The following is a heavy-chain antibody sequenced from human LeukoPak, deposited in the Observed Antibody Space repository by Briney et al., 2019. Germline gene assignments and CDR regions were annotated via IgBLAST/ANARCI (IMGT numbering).Heavy chain of an antibody. J-gene: IGHJ4*02. CDR1: GFIFSSYG. CDR2: ISFDGSNR. Sequence: AGGSLRLSCAASGFIFSSYGMHWVRQAPGKGLEWVAVISFDGSNRYYADSVKGRFTISRDNSKNTLYLQMTTLRAEDTAVYYCAKDLVGGGSTSFYYWGQGTLVTVSS. V-gene: IGHV3-30*18. CDR3: AKDLVGGGSTSFYY. D-gene: IGHD2-15*01.